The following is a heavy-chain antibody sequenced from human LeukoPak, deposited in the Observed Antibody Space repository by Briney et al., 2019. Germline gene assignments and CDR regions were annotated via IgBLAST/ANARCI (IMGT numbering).Heavy chain of an antibody. D-gene: IGHD1-26*01. CDR2: ISYDGSNK. CDR1: GLTFSRCG. CDR3: AKPYIVGATRGYFDY. V-gene: IGHV3-30*18. J-gene: IGHJ4*02. Sequence: GGSLRLSCAASGLTFSRCGMHWVRQAPGKGLEWVAVISYDGSNKYYADSVKDRFTISRDNSKNTLYLQMNSLRAEDTAVYYCAKPYIVGATRGYFDYWGQGTLVTVSS.